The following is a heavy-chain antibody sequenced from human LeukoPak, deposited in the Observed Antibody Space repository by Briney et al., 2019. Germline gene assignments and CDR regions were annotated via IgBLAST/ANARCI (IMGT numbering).Heavy chain of an antibody. CDR2: ISSGGGSI. D-gene: IGHD6-13*01. J-gene: IGHJ4*02. CDR3: AKDIGGSSWYWLDY. V-gene: IGHV3-23*01. Sequence: GGSLRLSCAASGFTFSSYAMTWVRQAPGKGLEWVSAISSGGGSIYYADSVKGRFTVSRDNSKNTLYLQMNSLRAEDTAVYYCAKDIGGSSWYWLDYWGQGTLVAVSS. CDR1: GFTFSSYA.